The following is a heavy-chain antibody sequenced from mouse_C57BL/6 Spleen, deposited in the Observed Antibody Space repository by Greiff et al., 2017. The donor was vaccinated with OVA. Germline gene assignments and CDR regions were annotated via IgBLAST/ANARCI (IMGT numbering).Heavy chain of an antibody. CDR1: GFTFTDYY. CDR3: ARSWAYWYFDV. V-gene: IGHV7-3*01. J-gene: IGHJ1*03. Sequence: DVKLQESGGGLVQPGGSLSLSCAASGFTFTDYYMSWVRQPPGKALEWLGFIRNKANGYTTEYSASVKGRFTISRDNSQSILYLQMNALRAEDSATYYCARSWAYWYFDVWGTGTTVTVSS. CDR2: IRNKANGYTT. D-gene: IGHD4-1*01.